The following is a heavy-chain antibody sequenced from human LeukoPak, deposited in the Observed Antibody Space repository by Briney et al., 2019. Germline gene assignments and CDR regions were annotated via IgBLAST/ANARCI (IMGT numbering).Heavy chain of an antibody. CDR2: MNPNSGNT. V-gene: IGHV1-8*01. CDR3: ARGLYGGYYYYFDY. Sequence: ASVKVSCKASGYTFTNYDINWVRQATGQGLEWMGWMNPNSGNTGYAQKFQGRVTMTRNTSISTAYMELSSLRSEDTAVYYCARGLYGGYYYYFDYWGQGTLVTVSS. D-gene: IGHD4-23*01. CDR1: GYTFTNYD. J-gene: IGHJ4*02.